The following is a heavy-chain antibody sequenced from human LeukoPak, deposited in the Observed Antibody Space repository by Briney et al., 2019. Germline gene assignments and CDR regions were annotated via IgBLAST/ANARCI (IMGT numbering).Heavy chain of an antibody. CDR3: ARVGFTTGFDY. V-gene: IGHV1-69*13. D-gene: IGHD1-1*01. CDR2: IIPIFDTP. CDR1: GYTFTSHD. J-gene: IGHJ4*02. Sequence: SMKVSCKASGYTFTSHDINWVRQATGQGLEWMGGIIPIFDTPYYAQNFQDRFTITADESTSTAYMELTSLRSEDTAMYYCARVGFTTGFDYWGQGTLVTVSS.